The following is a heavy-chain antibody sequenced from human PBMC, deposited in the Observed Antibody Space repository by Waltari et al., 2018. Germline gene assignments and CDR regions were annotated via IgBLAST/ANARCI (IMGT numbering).Heavy chain of an antibody. CDR3: AKDHAAMKYSSTFDY. Sequence: QVQLVQSGAEVKRPGSPVKVSCKSSGGTFDKYAISWVRQAPGQGLEWVGGVIPILGGGNYAQKFRGRVTITADESTDTAYMELSSLRSEDTAIYYCAKDHAAMKYSSTFDYWGQGTLVIVSS. CDR1: GGTFDKYA. V-gene: IGHV1-69*11. CDR2: VIPILGGG. D-gene: IGHD6-13*01. J-gene: IGHJ4*02.